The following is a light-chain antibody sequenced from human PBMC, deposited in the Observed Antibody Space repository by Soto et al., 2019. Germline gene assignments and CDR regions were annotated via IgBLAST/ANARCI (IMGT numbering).Light chain of an antibody. Sequence: QSVLTQPPSASGTPGQRVTISCSGSNSNIGSTFVHWYQQVPGTAPKLLLYSNDQRPSGVADRFSGSKSGTSASLAISGLRSEDEADYYCAAWSGSLSGLVFGGVTKVTVL. CDR1: NSNIGSTF. J-gene: IGLJ3*02. CDR2: SND. CDR3: AAWSGSLSGLV. V-gene: IGLV1-47*02.